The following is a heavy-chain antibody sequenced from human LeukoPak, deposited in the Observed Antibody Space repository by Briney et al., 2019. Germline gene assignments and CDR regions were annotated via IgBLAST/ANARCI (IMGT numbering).Heavy chain of an antibody. J-gene: IGHJ6*03. Sequence: SGTLSLTCAVSGGSISSSNWWSWVRQPPGKGLEWIGEIDHSGSTNYNPSLKSRVTISVDTSKNQFSLKLSSVTAADTAVYYCARGGGCYQTPCLYYYYYYMDVWGKGTTVTISS. V-gene: IGHV4-4*02. CDR2: IDHSGST. D-gene: IGHD2-2*01. CDR3: ARGGGCYQTPCLYYYYYYMDV. CDR1: GGSISSSNW.